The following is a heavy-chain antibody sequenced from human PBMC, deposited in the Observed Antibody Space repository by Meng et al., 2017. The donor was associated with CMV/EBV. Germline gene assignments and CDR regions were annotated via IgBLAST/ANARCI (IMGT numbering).Heavy chain of an antibody. Sequence: SETLSLTCTVSGGSISSGGYYWSWIRQHPGKGLEWTGYIYYSGSTYYNPSLKSRVTISVDTSKNQFSLKLSSVTAADTAVYYCARRTWFGGNWFDPWGQGTLVTVSS. CDR3: ARRTWFGGNWFDP. V-gene: IGHV4-31*03. D-gene: IGHD3-10*01. CDR2: IYYSGST. CDR1: GGSISSGGYY. J-gene: IGHJ5*02.